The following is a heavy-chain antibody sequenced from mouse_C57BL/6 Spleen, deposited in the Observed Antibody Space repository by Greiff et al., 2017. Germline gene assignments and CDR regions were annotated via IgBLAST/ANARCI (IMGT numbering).Heavy chain of an antibody. Sequence: EVHLVESGGGLVKPGGSLKLSCAASGFTFSDYGMHWVRQAPEKGLEWVAYISSGSSTIYYADTVKGRFTISRDNAKNTLFLQMTSLRSEDTAMXYCARGPDGYYGYFDVWGTGTTVTVSS. CDR2: ISSGSSTI. V-gene: IGHV5-17*01. J-gene: IGHJ1*03. CDR3: ARGPDGYYGYFDV. D-gene: IGHD2-3*01. CDR1: GFTFSDYG.